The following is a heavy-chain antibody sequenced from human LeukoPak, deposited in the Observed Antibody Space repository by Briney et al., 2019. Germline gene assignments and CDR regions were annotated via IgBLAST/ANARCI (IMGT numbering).Heavy chain of an antibody. D-gene: IGHD5-24*01. Sequence: GGSLRLSCAASGITVSNNYITWVRQAPGKGLEWVSVIYNDGSTHYADSVRGRFTISRDNSKNTLHLQMNSLRVEDTAVYYCARGGDGYKFRFSAFDIWGQGTMVTVSS. CDR1: GITVSNNY. J-gene: IGHJ3*02. V-gene: IGHV3-53*01. CDR2: IYNDGST. CDR3: ARGGDGYKFRFSAFDI.